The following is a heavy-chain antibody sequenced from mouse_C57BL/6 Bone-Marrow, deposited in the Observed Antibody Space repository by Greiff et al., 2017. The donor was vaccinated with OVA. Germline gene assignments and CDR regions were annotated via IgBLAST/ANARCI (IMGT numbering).Heavy chain of an antibody. CDR2: IYPGSGST. Sequence: VQLQQPGAELVKPGASVKMSCKASGYTFTSYWITWVKQRPGQGLEWIGDIYPGSGSTNYNEKFKSKATLTVDTSSSTAYMQLSSLTSEDSAVYYCARSNYGRGYYAIDYWGQGTSVTVSS. V-gene: IGHV1-55*01. CDR1: GYTFTSYW. D-gene: IGHD2-5*01. CDR3: ARSNYGRGYYAIDY. J-gene: IGHJ4*01.